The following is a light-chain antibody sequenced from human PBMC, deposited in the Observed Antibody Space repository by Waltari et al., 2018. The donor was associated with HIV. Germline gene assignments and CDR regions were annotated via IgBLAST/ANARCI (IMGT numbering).Light chain of an antibody. V-gene: IGLV3-21*02. CDR2: DDS. CDR3: QVWDGSVDQWV. CDR1: NIAMNS. Sequence: SYVLTQPPSLSVAPGQTASFPCGGTNIAMNSVPRYPQKPGQAPVLVIYDDSDRPSGIPERFSGSNSGNTATLTISEVEAGDEADYYCQVWDGSVDQWVFGGGTKLTVL. J-gene: IGLJ3*02.